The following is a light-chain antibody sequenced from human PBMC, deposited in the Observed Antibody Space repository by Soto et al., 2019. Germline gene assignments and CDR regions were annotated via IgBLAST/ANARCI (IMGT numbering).Light chain of an antibody. V-gene: IGKV3-15*01. Sequence: VMTQSPGTLSVSLGESATLSCRASQSVDGYLAWYQQKPGQAPRLLIYGAYTRATGVTARFRGGGSGTEFTLTTSSLQSEDSAVYSCQQYHKWPPITFGQGTRLEIK. CDR3: QQYHKWPPIT. CDR1: QSVDGY. CDR2: GAY. J-gene: IGKJ5*01.